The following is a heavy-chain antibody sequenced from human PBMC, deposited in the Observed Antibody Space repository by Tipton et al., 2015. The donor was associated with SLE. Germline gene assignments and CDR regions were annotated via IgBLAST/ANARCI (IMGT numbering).Heavy chain of an antibody. Sequence: TLSLTCTVSGDLISHSNYYWGWIRQPPGKGLEWIASISYSGSTYYNPSLASRVTISVDTSKNQVPLRLSSVTAADTAVYYCARGGASSKWFDPWGQGTLVSVSS. CDR2: ISYSGST. CDR1: GDLISHSNYY. CDR3: ARGGASSKWFDP. J-gene: IGHJ5*02. D-gene: IGHD6-6*01. V-gene: IGHV4-39*06.